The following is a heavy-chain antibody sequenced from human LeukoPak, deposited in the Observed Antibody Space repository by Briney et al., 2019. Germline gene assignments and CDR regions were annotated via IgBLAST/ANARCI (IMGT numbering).Heavy chain of an antibody. Sequence: ASVKVSCKASGYTFTSYYMHWVRQAPGQGLEWMGWINPNSGGTNYAQKFQDRATMTRDTSISTAHMELSRLRSDDTAVYYCARAISGSYYYWGQGTLVTVSS. CDR1: GYTFTSYY. V-gene: IGHV1-2*02. CDR2: INPNSGGT. CDR3: ARAISGSYYY. D-gene: IGHD1-26*01. J-gene: IGHJ4*02.